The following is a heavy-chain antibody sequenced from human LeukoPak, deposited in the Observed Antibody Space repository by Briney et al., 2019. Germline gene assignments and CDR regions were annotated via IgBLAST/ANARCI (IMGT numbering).Heavy chain of an antibody. V-gene: IGHV3-66*01. J-gene: IGHJ5*02. CDR1: GFTVSSNY. CDR2: IYSGGST. D-gene: IGHD6-19*01. CDR3: ARDRRYSSGWSQENWFDP. Sequence: GGSLRLSCAASGFTVSSNYMSWVRQAPGKGLEWVSVIYSGGSTYYADSVKGRFTISRDNSKNTLYLQMNSLRAEDTAVYYCARDRRYSSGWSQENWFDPWGQGTLVTVSS.